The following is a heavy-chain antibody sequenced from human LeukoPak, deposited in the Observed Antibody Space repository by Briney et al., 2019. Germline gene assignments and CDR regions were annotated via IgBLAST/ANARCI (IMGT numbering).Heavy chain of an antibody. D-gene: IGHD1-1*01. V-gene: IGHV5-51*01. J-gene: IGHJ6*02. CDR3: ARHRVDINSPRGMDV. Sequence: GESLKISCKGSGYNFITYWIGWVRQMPGKGLEWMGIIYPGNSDTRYSPSFQGQVTFSADKSNSTAYLQWSSLKASDTAMYYCARHRVDINSPRGMDVWGQGTTVTVSS. CDR2: IYPGNSDT. CDR1: GYNFITYW.